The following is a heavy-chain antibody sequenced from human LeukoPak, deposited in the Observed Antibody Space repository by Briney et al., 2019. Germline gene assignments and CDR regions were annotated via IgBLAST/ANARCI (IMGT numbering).Heavy chain of an antibody. CDR2: FDPEDGET. CDR3: ATDRPRYSYGYHYYYYGMDV. Sequence: ASVKVSCKVSGYTLTELSMHWVRQAPGKGLEWMGGFDPEDGETICAQKFQGRVTMTEDTSTDTAYMELSSLRSEDTAVYYCATDRPRYSYGYHYYYYGMDVWGQGTTVTVSS. CDR1: GYTLTELS. V-gene: IGHV1-24*01. D-gene: IGHD5-18*01. J-gene: IGHJ6*02.